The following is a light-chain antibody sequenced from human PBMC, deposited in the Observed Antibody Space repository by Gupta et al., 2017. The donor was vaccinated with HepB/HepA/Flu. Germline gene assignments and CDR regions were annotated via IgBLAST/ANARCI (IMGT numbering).Light chain of an antibody. V-gene: IGKV4-1*01. CDR2: WAS. CDR1: QSVLYSSNNKNY. J-gene: IGKJ2*02. Sequence: DIVMTQSPDSLAVSLGERATINCKSSQSVLYSSNNKNYLAWYQQRPGQPPKLLIYWASTRESGVPDRFSGSGXGTXFTLTIXSRQADDVAVYYCQQGDRTPCTFGXGTKVEIK. CDR3: QQGDRTPCT.